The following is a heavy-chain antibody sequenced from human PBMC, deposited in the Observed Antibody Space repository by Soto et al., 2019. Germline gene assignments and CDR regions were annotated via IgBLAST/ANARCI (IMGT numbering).Heavy chain of an antibody. CDR2: IYYSGST. D-gene: IGHD5-18*01. CDR3: ARTSVGYRLDY. J-gene: IGHJ4*02. V-gene: IGHV4-39*01. CDR1: GGSISSSSYY. Sequence: QLQLQESGPGLVKPSETLSLTCTVSGGSISSSSYYWGWIRQPPGKGLEWIGSIYYSGSTYYNPSLKSRVTISVDTSKNQFSLKLSSVTAADTAVYYCARTSVGYRLDYWGQGTLVTVSS.